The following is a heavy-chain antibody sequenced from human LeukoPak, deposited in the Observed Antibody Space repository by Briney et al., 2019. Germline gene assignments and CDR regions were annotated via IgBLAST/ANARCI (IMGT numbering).Heavy chain of an antibody. J-gene: IGHJ5*02. CDR2: IYHSGST. CDR3: ATLGYREWFDP. V-gene: IGHV4-34*01. D-gene: IGHD3-10*01. CDR1: GGSFSGYY. Sequence: SETLSLTCAVYGGSFSGYYWSWIRQPPGKGLEWIGEIYHSGSTNYNPSLKSRVTISVDKSKNQFSLKLSSVTAADTAVYYCATLGYREWFDPWGQGTLVTVSS.